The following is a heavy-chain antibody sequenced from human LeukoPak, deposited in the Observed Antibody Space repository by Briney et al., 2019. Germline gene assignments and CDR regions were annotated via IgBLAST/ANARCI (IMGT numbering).Heavy chain of an antibody. CDR2: IIPIFGTA. D-gene: IGHD5-12*01. J-gene: IGHJ6*03. CDR1: GGTFSSYA. V-gene: IGHV1-69*05. Sequence: SVKVSCKASGGTFSSYAISWLRQAPGQGLEWMGGIIPIFGTANYAQKFQGRVTITTDESTSTAYMELSSLRSEDTAVYYCARGGRYRSGYFYYYYMDVWGKGTTVTVSS. CDR3: ARGGRYRSGYFYYYYMDV.